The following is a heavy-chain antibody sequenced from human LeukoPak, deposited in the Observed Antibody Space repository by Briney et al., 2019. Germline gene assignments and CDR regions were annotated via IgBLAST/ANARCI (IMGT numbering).Heavy chain of an antibody. D-gene: IGHD3-16*01. CDR2: IGGRGGST. Sequence: GGSLRLSCVASGFRFSDFTMTWVRQAPGKGPEWVSAIGGRGGSTYYADSVGGRFTISRDNSKDMLYLQMNSLKVEDTATYYCGKEGGAWGQGTEVTVSS. CDR1: GFRFSDFT. CDR3: GKEGGA. J-gene: IGHJ5*02. V-gene: IGHV3-23*01.